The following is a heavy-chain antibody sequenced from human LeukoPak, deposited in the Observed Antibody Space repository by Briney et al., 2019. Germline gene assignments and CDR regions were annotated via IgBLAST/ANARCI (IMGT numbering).Heavy chain of an antibody. D-gene: IGHD3-22*01. Sequence: SETLSLTCTVSGASISNYYWGWIRQPPGKGLEWIGNIYFSGSTYYNPSLKSRVTISVDTSKNQFSLKLSSVTAADTAVYYCARYGDSSGYFETDAFDVWGQGTMVTVSS. CDR3: ARYGDSSGYFETDAFDV. CDR2: IYFSGST. V-gene: IGHV4-39*07. CDR1: GASISNYY. J-gene: IGHJ3*01.